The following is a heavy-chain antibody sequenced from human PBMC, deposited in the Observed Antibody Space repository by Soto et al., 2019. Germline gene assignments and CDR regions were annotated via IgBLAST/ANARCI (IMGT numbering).Heavy chain of an antibody. J-gene: IGHJ6*02. CDR2: TYYRSKWYN. CDR3: ARDASIAVATYYYYGMDV. Sequence: PSQTLSLTCAISGDSVSSNSAAWNWIRQSPSRGLEWLGRTYYRSKWYNDYAVSVKSRITINPDTSKNQFSLQLNSVTPEDTAVYYCARDASIAVATYYYYGMDVCGQGTTVTVSS. D-gene: IGHD6-19*01. CDR1: GDSVSSNSAA. V-gene: IGHV6-1*01.